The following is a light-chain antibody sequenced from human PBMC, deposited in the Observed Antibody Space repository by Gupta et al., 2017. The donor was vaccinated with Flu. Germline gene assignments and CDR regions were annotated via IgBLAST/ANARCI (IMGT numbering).Light chain of an antibody. CDR2: DDS. Sequence: GETASITCGGNNIGTKTIHWYQQKPGQAPVVVVYDDSDRPSGIPERFSGSNSGNTATLTIXRXEAGDEXDYYCQVWDSRSDHYVFGSGTRVTVL. J-gene: IGLJ1*01. V-gene: IGLV3-21*02. CDR1: NIGTKT. CDR3: QVWDSRSDHYV.